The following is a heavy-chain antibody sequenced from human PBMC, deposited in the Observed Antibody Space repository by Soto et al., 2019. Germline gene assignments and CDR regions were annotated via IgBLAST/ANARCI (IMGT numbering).Heavy chain of an antibody. CDR1: GFTFSSYA. D-gene: IGHD3-10*01. Sequence: EVQLLESGGGLVQPGGSLRLSCAASGFTFSSYAMSWVRQAPGKGLEWVSAISGSGGSTYYADSVKGRFTISRDNSKNTVYLQMNSLRAEDTAVYYCAKDPNNYGSGSYYYYWGQGTLVTVSS. J-gene: IGHJ4*02. CDR2: ISGSGGST. V-gene: IGHV3-23*01. CDR3: AKDPNNYGSGSYYYY.